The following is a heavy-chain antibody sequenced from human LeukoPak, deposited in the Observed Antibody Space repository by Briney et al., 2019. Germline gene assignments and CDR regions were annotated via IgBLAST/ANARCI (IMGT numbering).Heavy chain of an antibody. V-gene: IGHV4-4*07. Sequence: SETLSLTCTVSGGSISSYYWSWIRQPAGKGLEWIGRIYTSGSTNYNPSLKSRVTISVDKSKNQFSLKLSSVTAADTAVYYCARVGDDYGDYWVQGTLVTVSS. J-gene: IGHJ4*02. CDR1: GGSISSYY. CDR3: ARVGDDYGDY. CDR2: IYTSGST. D-gene: IGHD1-26*01.